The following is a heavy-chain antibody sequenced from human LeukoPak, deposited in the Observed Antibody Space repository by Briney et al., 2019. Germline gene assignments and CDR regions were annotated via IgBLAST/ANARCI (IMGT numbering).Heavy chain of an antibody. CDR2: IHYTGST. J-gene: IGHJ6*03. D-gene: IGHD1-26*01. Sequence: SETLSLTCAVYGGSFSGYYWSWIRQPPGKGLEWIGSIHYTGSTYHNPSLKSRVTISVDTSKNKFSLKLSSVTAADTALYYCARTGGSFYFYYYMDVWGKGTTVTVSS. CDR3: ARTGGSFYFYYYMDV. V-gene: IGHV4-34*01. CDR1: GGSFSGYY.